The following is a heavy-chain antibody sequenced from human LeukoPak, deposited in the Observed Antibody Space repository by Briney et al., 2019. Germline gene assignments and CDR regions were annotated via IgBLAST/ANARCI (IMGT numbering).Heavy chain of an antibody. V-gene: IGHV3-74*01. CDR1: GFTFSSYW. CDR3: ARDGEWEPRHAFDI. CDR2: ISRDGSST. Sequence: GGSLRLSCAASGFTFSSYWMHWVRQAPGKGLVWVSRISRDGSSTSYADSVKGRFTISRDNAKNTLYLQMNSLRAEDTAVYYCARDGEWEPRHAFDIWGQGTMVTVSS. J-gene: IGHJ3*02. D-gene: IGHD1-26*01.